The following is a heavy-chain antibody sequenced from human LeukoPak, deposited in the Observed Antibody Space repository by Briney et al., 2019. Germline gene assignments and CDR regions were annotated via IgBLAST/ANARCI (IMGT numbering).Heavy chain of an antibody. CDR3: RITMVRGAPQHMDV. J-gene: IGHJ6*03. Sequence: SETLSLTCTVSGGSISSSSYYWGWIRQPPGKGLEWIGSIYYSGSTYYNPSLKSRVTISVDTSKNQFSLKLSSVTATDTAVYYCRITMVRGAPQHMDVWGKGTTVTVSS. D-gene: IGHD3-10*01. CDR2: IYYSGST. CDR1: GGSISSSSYY. V-gene: IGHV4-39*01.